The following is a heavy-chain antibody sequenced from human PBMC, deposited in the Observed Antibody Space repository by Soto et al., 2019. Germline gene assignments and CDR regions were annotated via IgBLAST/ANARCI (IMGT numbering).Heavy chain of an antibody. CDR1: GGTFSIYT. Sequence: QVQLVQSGAEVKKPGSSVKVACKAPGGTFSIYTINWVRQAPGQGLERMGRVVPKIGSINFIRKFQGSLTLTAANSTRTAFLELSSLRPEAPAVYYCTSGGREINWNDGNFEYWGQGVEVTVAS. CDR2: VVPKIGSI. CDR3: TSGGREINWNDGNFEY. J-gene: IGHJ4*02. V-gene: IGHV1-69*02. D-gene: IGHD1-20*01.